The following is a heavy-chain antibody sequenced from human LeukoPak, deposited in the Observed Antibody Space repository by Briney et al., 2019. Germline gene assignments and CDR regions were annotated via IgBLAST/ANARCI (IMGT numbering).Heavy chain of an antibody. J-gene: IGHJ3*02. Sequence: PSETLSLTCIVAGGSITNYYWSWIRQPPGTGLEWIGYIFYSGSTIYNPSLKSRVTMSVDTSKNQFSLKLSSVTAADTAVYYCARDRRWFGFDIWGQGTMVTVSS. CDR3: ARDRRWFGFDI. D-gene: IGHD3-10*01. V-gene: IGHV4-59*01. CDR2: IFYSGST. CDR1: GGSITNYY.